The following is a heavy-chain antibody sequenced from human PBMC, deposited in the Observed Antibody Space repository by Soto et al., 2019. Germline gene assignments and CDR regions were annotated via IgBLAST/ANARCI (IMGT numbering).Heavy chain of an antibody. CDR2: IDPSDSYT. V-gene: IGHV5-10-1*01. D-gene: IGHD2-2*02. CDR3: ARGTVVPAAIQGYYYYGMDV. J-gene: IGHJ6*02. CDR1: GYSFTSYW. Sequence: GESLKISCKGSGYSFTSYWISWVRQMPGKGLEWMGRIDPSDSYTNYSPSFQGHVTISADKSISTAYLQWSSLKASDTAMYYCARGTVVPAAIQGYYYYGMDVWGQGTTVTV.